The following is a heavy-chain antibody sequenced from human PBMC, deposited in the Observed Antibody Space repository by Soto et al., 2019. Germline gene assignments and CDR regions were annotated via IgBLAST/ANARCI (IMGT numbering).Heavy chain of an antibody. D-gene: IGHD6-13*01. Sequence: PSETLSLTCSVSGDAISNYYWSWIRQTPGRGLEWIGCVHESGSTDYNPSLRGRVIISVDTSKNQFSLKLSSVTAADTAVYYCAREGTTAAGTTPILWGQGTLVTVSS. V-gene: IGHV4-59*12. CDR2: VHESGST. J-gene: IGHJ4*02. CDR3: AREGTTAAGTTPIL. CDR1: GDAISNYY.